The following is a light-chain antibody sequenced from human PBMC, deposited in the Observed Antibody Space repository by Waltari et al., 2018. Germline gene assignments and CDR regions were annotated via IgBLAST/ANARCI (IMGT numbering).Light chain of an antibody. CDR3: EQYFSTPPYT. Sequence: DIQMTQSPSSLSASVGDRVTITCRASQGISNSLAWYQQKPGKAPKLLLDASSTLESGVPSRFSGSVSGTYFTLTISSLQPEDFATYYCEQYFSTPPYTFGQGTKLEI. J-gene: IGKJ2*01. CDR1: QGISNS. V-gene: IGKV1-NL1*01. CDR2: ASS.